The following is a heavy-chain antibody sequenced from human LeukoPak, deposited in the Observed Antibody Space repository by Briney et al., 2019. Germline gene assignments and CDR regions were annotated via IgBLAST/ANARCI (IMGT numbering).Heavy chain of an antibody. Sequence: ASVKVSCKASGYTFTSYAMNWVRQAPGQGLEWMGCVNPNSGDTNYAQKFQGSVTMTRDTSISTVYMELSRLRSDDTAVYYCARASGSYWWFDSWGQGTLVTVSS. D-gene: IGHD1-26*01. V-gene: IGHV1-2*02. CDR2: VNPNSGDT. J-gene: IGHJ5*01. CDR1: GYTFTSYA. CDR3: ARASGSYWWFDS.